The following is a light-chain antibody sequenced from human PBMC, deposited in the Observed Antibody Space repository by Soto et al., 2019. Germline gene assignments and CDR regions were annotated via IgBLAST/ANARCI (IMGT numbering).Light chain of an antibody. Sequence: QSVLTQPPSVSEAPRQRVTISCSGSNSNIGNHDVNWYQQLPGKAPKLLIYYDDLLPSGVADRFSGSKSGTSASLAISGLQSEDEADYYCAAWDDSLNGWVFGGGTKVTVL. J-gene: IGLJ3*02. CDR1: NSNIGNHD. CDR3: AAWDDSLNGWV. CDR2: YDD. V-gene: IGLV1-36*01.